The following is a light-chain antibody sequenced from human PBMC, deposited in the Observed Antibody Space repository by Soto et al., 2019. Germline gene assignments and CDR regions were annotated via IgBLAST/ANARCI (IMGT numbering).Light chain of an antibody. Sequence: EIVLTQSPGSLSLSPGERATLSCRASRSLSTNLAWYQQRPGQPPRLLIYDASTRATGIPARFSGSGSGTDFTLTISRLEPEDFAVYYCQQYGSSPLTFGQGTKVDIK. CDR2: DAS. V-gene: IGKV3-20*01. CDR1: RSLSTN. J-gene: IGKJ1*01. CDR3: QQYGSSPLT.